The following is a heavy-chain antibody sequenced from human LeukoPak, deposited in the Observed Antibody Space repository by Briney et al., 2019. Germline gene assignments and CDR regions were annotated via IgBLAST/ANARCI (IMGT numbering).Heavy chain of an antibody. J-gene: IGHJ6*02. CDR3: ARDDVYCSSTSCYTGFGYYYGMDV. CDR1: DFSLTNAW. Sequence: GGSLRLSCAASDFSLTNAWMNWVRQAPGKGLEWVSSISSSSSCIYYADSVKGRFTISRDNAKNSLYLQMNSLRAEDTAVYYCARDDVYCSSTSCYTGFGYYYGMDVWGQGTTVTVSS. CDR2: ISSSSSCI. D-gene: IGHD2-2*02. V-gene: IGHV3-21*01.